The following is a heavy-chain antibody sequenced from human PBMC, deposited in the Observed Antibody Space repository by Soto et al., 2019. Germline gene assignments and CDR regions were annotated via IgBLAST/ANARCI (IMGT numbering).Heavy chain of an antibody. CDR2: IYYSGST. CDR1: GGSMRTDC. J-gene: IGHJ4*02. V-gene: IGHV4-59*01. Sequence: SETLCVTCRGSGGSMRTDCWSWTRDSAGKGLEWIGYIYYSGSTNYNPPLKSRVTISVDTSKNQFSLKLSSVTAADTAVYYCARVGTRYYPDSSGYFDYWGKGTLVTVS. CDR3: ARVGTRYYPDSSGYFDY. D-gene: IGHD3-22*01.